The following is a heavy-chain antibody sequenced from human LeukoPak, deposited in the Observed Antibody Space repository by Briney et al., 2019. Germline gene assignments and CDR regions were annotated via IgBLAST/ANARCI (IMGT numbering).Heavy chain of an antibody. CDR3: ARPTVDY. CDR1: GGSFSGYY. CDR2: INHSGST. J-gene: IGHJ4*02. Sequence: SETLSLTCAVYGGSFSGYYWSWIRQPPGRGLEWIGEINHSGSTNYNPSLKSRVTISVDTSKNQFSLKLSSVTAADTAVYYCARPTVDYWGQGTLVTVSS. V-gene: IGHV4-34*01.